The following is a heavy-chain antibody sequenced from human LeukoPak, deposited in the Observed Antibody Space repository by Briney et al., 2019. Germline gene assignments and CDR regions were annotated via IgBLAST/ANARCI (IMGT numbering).Heavy chain of an antibody. J-gene: IGHJ3*02. CDR1: GDSVSTNSAA. V-gene: IGHV6-1*01. CDR3: AREWGDGFDI. D-gene: IGHD3-16*01. Sequence: SRTLSLTCAISGDSVSTNSAAWNWIRQSPSRGLEWLGRTYYRSKWYNDYAVSVRSRITIKPDTSKNQFSLQLDSVTPEDTAVYYCAREWGDGFDIWGQGTVVTVSS. CDR2: TYYRSKWYN.